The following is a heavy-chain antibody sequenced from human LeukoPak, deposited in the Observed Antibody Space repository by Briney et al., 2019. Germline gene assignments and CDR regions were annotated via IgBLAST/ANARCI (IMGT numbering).Heavy chain of an antibody. CDR3: ARHHYDYYNSSGYFFDY. J-gene: IGHJ4*02. D-gene: IGHD3-22*01. CDR1: GGSISSYY. CDR2: IYYSGST. Sequence: SETLSLTCTVSGGSISSYYWSWIRQPPGKGVEWIGYIYYSGSTNYNPSLKSRVTISVDTSKNQFSLKLSSVTAADTAVYYCARHHYDYYNSSGYFFDYWGQGTLVTVSS. V-gene: IGHV4-59*08.